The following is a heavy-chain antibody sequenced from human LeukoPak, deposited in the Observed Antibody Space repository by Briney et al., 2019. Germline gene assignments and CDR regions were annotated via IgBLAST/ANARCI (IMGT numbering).Heavy chain of an antibody. CDR3: AREHGTNGVSY. Sequence: ASVQVSCQASGYTFPSYYMHWVGQAPGQGREWMGIINPSGGSTSYAQKFQGRVTITMDMSASTVYMELSSRRSEDTAVYDCAREHGTNGVSYRGQGNLGTVSS. V-gene: IGHV1-46*01. CDR2: INPSGGST. D-gene: IGHD2-8*01. CDR1: GYTFPSYY. J-gene: IGHJ4*02.